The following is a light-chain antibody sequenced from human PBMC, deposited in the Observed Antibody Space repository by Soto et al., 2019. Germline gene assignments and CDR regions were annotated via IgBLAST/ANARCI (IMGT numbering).Light chain of an antibody. J-gene: IGKJ5*01. CDR2: DAS. CDR1: QSVSSY. Sequence: EIVLTQSPATLSLSPGERATLSCRASQSVSSYLAWYQQKPGQAPRLLIYDASNRATGIPARFSGSGSGTDLTLTISSLEPEDFAVYYCQQRSNWPPSITFGPGTRREIK. CDR3: QQRSNWPPSIT. V-gene: IGKV3-11*01.